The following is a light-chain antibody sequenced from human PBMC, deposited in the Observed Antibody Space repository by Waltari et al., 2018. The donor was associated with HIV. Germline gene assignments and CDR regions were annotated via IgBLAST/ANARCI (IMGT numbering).Light chain of an antibody. CDR3: CSYTGTTTLI. Sequence: QSALTQPASVSGSPGQSITISCIGTCRDVGSYHLVPWYQHHPGLAPKLILYAVSKRPSGVSDRFSGSKSGSTATLTISGLQAEDEASYYCCSYTGTTTLIFGGGTKLTV. CDR1: CRDVGSYHL. J-gene: IGLJ2*01. CDR2: AVS. V-gene: IGLV2-23*02.